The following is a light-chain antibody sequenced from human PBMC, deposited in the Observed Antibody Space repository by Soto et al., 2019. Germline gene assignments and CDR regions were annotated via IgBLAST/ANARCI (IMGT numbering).Light chain of an antibody. CDR2: DSN. V-gene: IGLV1-51*01. Sequence: QSVLTQPPSVSAAPGQTVTISCSGSSSNIGKYYVSWYQQLPGEAPKLLIYDSNKRPSGIPERFSASRSGTSATLGITGLQTGDEDDYYCGAWDDSLRLYVFGPGTKVTVL. CDR3: GAWDDSLRLYV. CDR1: SSNIGKYY. J-gene: IGLJ1*01.